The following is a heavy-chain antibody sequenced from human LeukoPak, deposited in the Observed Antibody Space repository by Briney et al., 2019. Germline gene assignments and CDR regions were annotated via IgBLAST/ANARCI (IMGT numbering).Heavy chain of an antibody. CDR3: ARYDYGSGLGRGLPGMDV. D-gene: IGHD3-10*01. J-gene: IGHJ6*02. Sequence: PSQCLSLTCSVSGASISSGDFYCSWIRQPPGKGLEWIGIIYYSGNTYYNPSLKSRTTMSVDTSKNQCYLKLRSVTAADTALYYCARYDYGSGLGRGLPGMDVWGQGTTVTV. V-gene: IGHV4-30-4*01. CDR2: IYYSGNT. CDR1: GASISSGDFY.